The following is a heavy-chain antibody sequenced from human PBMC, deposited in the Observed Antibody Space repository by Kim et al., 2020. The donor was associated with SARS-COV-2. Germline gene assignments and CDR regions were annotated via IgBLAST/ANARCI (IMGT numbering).Heavy chain of an antibody. Sequence: YADSVKGRFTISRDNSKNTLYLQMNSLRAEDTAVYYCAKDFPGLVPFGYWGQGTLVTVSS. CDR3: AKDFPGLVPFGY. J-gene: IGHJ4*02. V-gene: IGHV3-23*01.